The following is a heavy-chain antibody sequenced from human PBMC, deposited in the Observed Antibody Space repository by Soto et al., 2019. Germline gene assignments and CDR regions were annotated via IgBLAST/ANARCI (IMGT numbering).Heavy chain of an antibody. J-gene: IGHJ6*02. CDR1: GFTFTNSS. D-gene: IGHD3-10*01. Sequence: GASVKVSCKASGFTFTNSSVQWVRQARGQRLEWIGWIVVGSGNTNYAHKFQERVTITRDMPTSTAYMELSSLRSEDTAVYYCAKGKGGGSAGIYYRPEPQYYYGMDVWGQGTTVTVSS. CDR3: AKGKGGGSAGIYYRPEPQYYYGMDV. CDR2: IVVGSGNT. V-gene: IGHV1-58*01.